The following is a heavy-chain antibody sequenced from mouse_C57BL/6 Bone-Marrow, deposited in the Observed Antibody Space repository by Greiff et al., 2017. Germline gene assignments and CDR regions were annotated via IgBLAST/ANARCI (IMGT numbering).Heavy chain of an antibody. CDR1: GYTFTNYW. CDR3: ARSGEGPLFDY. CDR2: IYPGGGST. D-gene: IGHD3-3*01. V-gene: IGHV1-63*01. Sequence: VQRVESGAELVRPGTSVKMSCKASGYTFTNYWIGWAKQRPGHGLEWIGDIYPGGGSTNYNEKFKGKATLTADKSSRTAYMQFSSLTSEDSAIYYCARSGEGPLFDYWGQGTTLTVSS. J-gene: IGHJ2*01.